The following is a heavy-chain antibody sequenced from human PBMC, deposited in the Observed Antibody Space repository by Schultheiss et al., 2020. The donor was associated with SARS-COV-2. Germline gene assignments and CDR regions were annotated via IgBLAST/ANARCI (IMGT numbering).Heavy chain of an antibody. Sequence: GGSLRLSCAASGFTFSSYAMSWVRQAPGKGLEWVSAISGSGGSTYYADSVKGRFTISRDNSKNTLYLQMNSLRAEDTAVYYCAKVMSGSYYRYYYYGMDVWGQGTTVTVSS. J-gene: IGHJ6*02. CDR1: GFTFSSYA. D-gene: IGHD1-26*01. V-gene: IGHV3-23*01. CDR2: ISGSGGST. CDR3: AKVMSGSYYRYYYYGMDV.